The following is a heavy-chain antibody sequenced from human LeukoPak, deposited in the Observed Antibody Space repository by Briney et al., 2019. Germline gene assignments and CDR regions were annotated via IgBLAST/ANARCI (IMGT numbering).Heavy chain of an antibody. CDR3: ARLDYGDYGGGDY. J-gene: IGHJ4*02. CDR1: GYTFTGYY. V-gene: IGHV1-2*02. D-gene: IGHD4-17*01. CDR2: INPNSGGT. Sequence: ASVEVSCKASGYTFTGYYMNWVRQAPGQGLECMGWINPNSGGTNYAQKFQGRVTMTRDTSISTAYMELSRLRSDDTAVYYCARLDYGDYGGGDYWGQGTLVTVSS.